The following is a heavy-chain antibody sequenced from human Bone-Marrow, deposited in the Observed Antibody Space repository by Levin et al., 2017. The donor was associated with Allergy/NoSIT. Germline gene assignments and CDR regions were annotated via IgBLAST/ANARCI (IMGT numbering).Heavy chain of an antibody. D-gene: IGHD5-24*01. J-gene: IGHJ4*02. CDR3: VKDISGDGLNFDH. CDR1: GFNVDDYA. Sequence: SCAVSGFNVDDYAMHWVRQAPGKGLEWVSGITWNRGKKDYADSVMGRFTISRDSVKNSLYLEMNSLRGEDTALYYCVKDISGDGLNFDHWGQGTLVTVSS. CDR2: ITWNRGKK. V-gene: IGHV3-9*01.